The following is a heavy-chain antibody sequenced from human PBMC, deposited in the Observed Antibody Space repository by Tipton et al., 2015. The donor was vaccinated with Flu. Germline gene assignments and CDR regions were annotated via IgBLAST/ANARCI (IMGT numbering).Heavy chain of an antibody. J-gene: IGHJ4*02. D-gene: IGHD3-22*01. CDR1: GYTFTNYY. V-gene: IGHV1-46*01. CDR3: ARVRAIYYDSSGLSPGYFDY. CDR2: INPSGGST. Sequence: QLVQSGAEVKKPGASVKVSCKASGYTFTNYYMHWVRQAPGQGLEWMGIINPSGGSTSYAQKFQGRVTMTRDTSTSTVYMELSSLRSEDTAVYYCARVRAIYYDSSGLSPGYFDYWGQGTLVTVSS.